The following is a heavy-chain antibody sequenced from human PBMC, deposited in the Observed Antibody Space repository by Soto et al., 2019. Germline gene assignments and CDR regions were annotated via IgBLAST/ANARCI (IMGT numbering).Heavy chain of an antibody. CDR1: GFTFSSYG. D-gene: IGHD3-22*01. V-gene: IGHV3-33*01. J-gene: IGHJ4*02. CDR3: ARDRKGYYYSNLDY. Sequence: QVQLVESGGGVVQPGRSLRLSCAASGFTFSSYGMHWVRQAPGKGLEWVAVIWYDGSNKYYADSVKGRFTISRDNSKNTLYLQMNSLRAEDTAVYYCARDRKGYYYSNLDYWGQGTLVTVST. CDR2: IWYDGSNK.